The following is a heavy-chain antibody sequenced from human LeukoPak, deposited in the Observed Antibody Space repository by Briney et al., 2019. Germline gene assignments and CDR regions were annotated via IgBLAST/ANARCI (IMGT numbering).Heavy chain of an antibody. CDR2: ISYDGSNK. Sequence: PGRSLRLSCAASGFTFSSYAMHWVRQAPGKGLEWVAVISYDGSNKYYADSVKGRFTISRHNSKNTLYLQMNSLRAEDTAVYYCERKGIDGSSGYYFAEYFQHWGQGTLVTVSS. CDR3: ERKGIDGSSGYYFAEYFQH. CDR1: GFTFSSYA. V-gene: IGHV3-30-3*01. D-gene: IGHD3-22*01. J-gene: IGHJ1*01.